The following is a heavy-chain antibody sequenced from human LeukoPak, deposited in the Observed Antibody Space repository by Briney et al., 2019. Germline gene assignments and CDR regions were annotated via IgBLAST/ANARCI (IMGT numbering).Heavy chain of an antibody. CDR3: AKDSDSGGYYYRWFDP. J-gene: IGHJ5*02. CDR2: ISGSGVST. V-gene: IGHV3-23*01. Sequence: GGSLRLSCAASGFTFSSYAMSWVRQAPGKGLEWVSAISGSGVSTYNADSVKGRFTISRDNSKNTLYLQMNSLRAEDTAVYYCAKDSDSGGYYYRWFDPWGQGTLVTVSS. CDR1: GFTFSSYA. D-gene: IGHD3-22*01.